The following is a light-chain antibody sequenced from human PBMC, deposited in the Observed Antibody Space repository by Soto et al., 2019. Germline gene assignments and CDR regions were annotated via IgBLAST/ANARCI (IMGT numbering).Light chain of an antibody. Sequence: DIQMTQSPSSLAASVGERVTITCRASQTISSWLAWYQQKPGRAPKLLNYKASTLDSGVPSRFSGSGSGTEFTLTISSLQPDDFATDYCLHYNNYPYTFGQGTKLEIK. J-gene: IGKJ2*01. CDR1: QTISSW. CDR3: LHYNNYPYT. V-gene: IGKV1-5*03. CDR2: KAS.